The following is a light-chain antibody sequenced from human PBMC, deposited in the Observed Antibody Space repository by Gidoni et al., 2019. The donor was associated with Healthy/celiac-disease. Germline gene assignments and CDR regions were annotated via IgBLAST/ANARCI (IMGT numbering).Light chain of an antibody. V-gene: IGKV1-27*01. CDR3: QKYNSAPRT. CDR1: QGISNY. CDR2: AAS. Sequence: DIQMTPSPSSLSASVGDRVTITCRASQGISNYLAWYQQKPGNGPKLLIYAASTLQSGVPSRFSGSGSGTDFTLTISSLQPEDVATDYCQKYNSAPRTFGQGTKVEIK. J-gene: IGKJ1*01.